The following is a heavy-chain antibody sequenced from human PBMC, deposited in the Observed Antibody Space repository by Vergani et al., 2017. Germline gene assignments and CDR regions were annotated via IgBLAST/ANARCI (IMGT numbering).Heavy chain of an antibody. CDR2: VSGSSATP. J-gene: IGHJ4*02. CDR3: TKGSRGYTGYFFDY. CDR1: GFTFLMHA. V-gene: IGHV3-23*01. Sequence: EVQLLESGGGLAQPGGSLRLSCAASGFTFLMHAMSWVRQAPGKGLEWVSSVSGSSATPYYADSVKGRFIISRDNSKNTLHLQMNSLRADDTAVYYCTKGSRGYTGYFFDYWGQGTLATVSS. D-gene: IGHD5-12*01.